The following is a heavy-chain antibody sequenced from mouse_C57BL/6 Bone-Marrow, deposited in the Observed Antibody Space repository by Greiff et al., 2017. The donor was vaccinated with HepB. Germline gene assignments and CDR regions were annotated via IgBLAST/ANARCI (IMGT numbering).Heavy chain of an antibody. CDR1: GFNIKNTY. CDR3: VRRYGSGHWYFDV. J-gene: IGHJ1*03. V-gene: IGHV14-3*01. D-gene: IGHD1-1*01. CDR2: IDPANGNT. Sequence: VQLKQSVAELVRPGASVKLSCTASGFNIKNTYMHWVKQRPEQGLEWIGRIDPANGNTKYAPKFQGKATITADTSSNTAYLQLSSLTSEDTAIYYCVRRYGSGHWYFDVWGTGTTVTVSS.